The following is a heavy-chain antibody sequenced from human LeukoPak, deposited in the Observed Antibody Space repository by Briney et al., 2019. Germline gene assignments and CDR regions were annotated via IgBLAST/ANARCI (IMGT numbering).Heavy chain of an antibody. D-gene: IGHD5-12*01. CDR2: IIPIFGTA. CDR1: GGTFSSYA. Sequence: AAVKVSCKASGGTFSSYAISWVRQAPGQGLEWMGGIIPIFGTANYAQKFQGRVTITADESTSTAYMELSSLRSEDTAVYYCARLSGMVATTHYYYYGMDVWGQGTTVTVSS. V-gene: IGHV1-69*13. CDR3: ARLSGMVATTHYYYYGMDV. J-gene: IGHJ6*02.